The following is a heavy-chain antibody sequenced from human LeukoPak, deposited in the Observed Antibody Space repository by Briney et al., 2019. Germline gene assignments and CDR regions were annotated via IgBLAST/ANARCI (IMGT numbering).Heavy chain of an antibody. J-gene: IGHJ6*04. D-gene: IGHD4-17*01. V-gene: IGHV3-21*01. CDR2: ISSSSSYI. CDR1: GFTFSSYS. Sequence: GGSLRLSCAASGFTFSSYSMNWVRQAPGKGLEWVSSISSSSSYIYYADSVKGRFTISRDNAKNSLYLQMNSLRAEDTAVYYCARDPYGDYYYGMDVWGKGTTVTVSS. CDR3: ARDPYGDYYYGMDV.